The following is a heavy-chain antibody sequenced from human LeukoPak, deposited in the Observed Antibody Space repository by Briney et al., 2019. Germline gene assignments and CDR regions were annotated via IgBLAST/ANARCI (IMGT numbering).Heavy chain of an antibody. CDR3: ARDPEYGAGLFDY. J-gene: IGHJ4*02. D-gene: IGHD4-17*01. Sequence: GASVKVSCKAFGYTFTSNYMHWVRQAPGQGPEWMGVISPSGGSTTYAQKFQGRVTMTRDMSTSTVYMELSSLRSEDTAVYYCARDPEYGAGLFDYWGQGTLVTVSS. V-gene: IGHV1-46*01. CDR1: GYTFTSNY. CDR2: ISPSGGST.